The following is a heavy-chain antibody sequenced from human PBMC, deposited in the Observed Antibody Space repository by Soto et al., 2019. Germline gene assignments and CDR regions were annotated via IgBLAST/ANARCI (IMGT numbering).Heavy chain of an antibody. V-gene: IGHV3-74*01. Sequence: EVHLVESGGGLVQPGGSLRLSCTASEFTFSAHWMHWVRQAPGKGLMWVSRLNEDGSHTDHAESVKGRFTISRDNAKNTLCLQMNSLRAEDTALYYCVCDDNRRYWGQGTLVTVSS. CDR3: VCDDNRRY. D-gene: IGHD1-1*01. CDR2: LNEDGSHT. CDR1: EFTFSAHW. J-gene: IGHJ4*02.